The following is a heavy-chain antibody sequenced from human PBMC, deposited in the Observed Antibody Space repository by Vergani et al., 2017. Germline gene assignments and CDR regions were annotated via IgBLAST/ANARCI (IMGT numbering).Heavy chain of an antibody. Sequence: QVQLVQSGAEVKKPGASVKVSCKASGYTFTGYYMHWVRQAPGQGLGGKGWINPNSGGTNYAQKFQGRVTMTRDTSISTAYMALSRRRSDDTAVYYWARILVRGVIIRYGMDVWGQGTTVTVSS. D-gene: IGHD3-10*01. CDR1: GYTFTGYY. CDR2: INPNSGGT. CDR3: ARILVRGVIIRYGMDV. V-gene: IGHV1-2*02. J-gene: IGHJ6*02.